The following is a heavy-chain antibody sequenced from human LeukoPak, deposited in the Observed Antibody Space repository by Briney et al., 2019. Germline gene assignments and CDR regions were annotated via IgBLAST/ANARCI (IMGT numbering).Heavy chain of an antibody. J-gene: IGHJ4*02. D-gene: IGHD2-2*02. CDR2: ITSGGST. V-gene: IGHV3-23*01. Sequence: GGSLRLSCAASGFTFSDYAMSWVRQAPGKGLQWVSTITSGGSTYYADSVKGRFTISRDSPKNTLYLQMNSLRAEDTAVYYCAKSRYTSSNTNDYWGQGTLVTVSS. CDR1: GFTFSDYA. CDR3: AKSRYTSSNTNDY.